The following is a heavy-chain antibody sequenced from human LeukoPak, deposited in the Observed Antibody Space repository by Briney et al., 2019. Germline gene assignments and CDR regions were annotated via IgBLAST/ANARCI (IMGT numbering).Heavy chain of an antibody. Sequence: WVXAISGGGGRTYYADSVKGRLTISRDNSKNTLYLKMNSLRAEDTAVYYCAKSGTPGYSSSWYPNWFDPWGQGTLVTVSS. D-gene: IGHD6-13*01. J-gene: IGHJ5*02. CDR2: ISGGGGRT. CDR3: AKSGTPGYSSSWYPNWFDP. V-gene: IGHV3-23*01.